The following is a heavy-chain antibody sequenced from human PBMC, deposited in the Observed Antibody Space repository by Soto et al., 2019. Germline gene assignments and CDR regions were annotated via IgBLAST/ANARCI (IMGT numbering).Heavy chain of an antibody. Sequence: SETLSLTCTVSGGSISSSSYYWGWIRQPPGKGLEWIGSIYYSGSTYYNPSLKSRVTISVDTSKNQFSLKLSSVTAADTAVYYCARLRYSSSWYYFDYWGQGTLVTVSS. V-gene: IGHV4-39*01. D-gene: IGHD6-13*01. CDR3: ARLRYSSSWYYFDY. CDR2: IYYSGST. CDR1: GGSISSSSYY. J-gene: IGHJ4*02.